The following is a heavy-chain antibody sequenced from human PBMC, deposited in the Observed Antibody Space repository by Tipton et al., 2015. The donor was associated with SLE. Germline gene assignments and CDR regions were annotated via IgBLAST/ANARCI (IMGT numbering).Heavy chain of an antibody. CDR3: ARGPTIPYSSSWYGIDY. J-gene: IGHJ4*02. CDR1: GGSISSYY. V-gene: IGHV4-4*07. D-gene: IGHD6-13*01. CDR2: IYTSGST. Sequence: TLSLTCTVSGGSISSYYWSWIRQPAGKGLEWIGRIYTSGSTNYNPSLKSRVTMSVDTSKNQFSLKLSSVTPADTAVYYCARGPTIPYSSSWYGIDYWGQGTLVTVSS.